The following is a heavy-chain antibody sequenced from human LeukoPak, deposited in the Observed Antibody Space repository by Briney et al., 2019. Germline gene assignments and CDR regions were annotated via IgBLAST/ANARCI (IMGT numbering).Heavy chain of an antibody. CDR2: IYHSGNT. CDR1: GGSISSSNW. V-gene: IGHV4-4*02. D-gene: IGHD3-3*01. Sequence: SETLSLTCAVSGGSISSSNWWSWVRQPPGKGLEWIGKIYHSGNTNYNPSLKSRVTMSVDTSKNQFSLKLSSVTAADTAVYYCAREISPFLGYDFWSPFDYWGQGTLVTVSS. J-gene: IGHJ4*02. CDR3: AREISPFLGYDFWSPFDY.